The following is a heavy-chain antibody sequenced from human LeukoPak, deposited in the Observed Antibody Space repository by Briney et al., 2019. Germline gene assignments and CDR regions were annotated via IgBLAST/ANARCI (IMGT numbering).Heavy chain of an antibody. CDR3: ARVTGTLMIPRDAFDI. V-gene: IGHV3-21*01. CDR2: ISSSSSYI. J-gene: IGHJ3*02. Sequence: GGSLRLSCAASGFTFSSYSMNWVRQAPGKGLEWVSSISSSSSYIYYADSVKGRFTISRDNAKNSLYLQMNSLRAEDTAVYYCARVTGTLMIPRDAFDIWGQGTMVTVSS. D-gene: IGHD1-20*01. CDR1: GFTFSSYS.